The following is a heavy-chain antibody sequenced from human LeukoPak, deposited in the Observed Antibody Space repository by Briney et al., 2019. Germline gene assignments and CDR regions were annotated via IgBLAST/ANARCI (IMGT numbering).Heavy chain of an antibody. Sequence: GASVKVSCKTSGYTFTRYYMQWVRQAPGHGLEWMGIINPISGATDYAQKFQGGVTMTRDTSTSTVYMELSSLRSEDTAMYYCARLPYRDGVAQDYWGQGTLVTVSS. CDR1: GYTFTRYY. V-gene: IGHV1-46*01. J-gene: IGHJ4*02. CDR2: INPISGAT. D-gene: IGHD3-16*02. CDR3: ARLPYRDGVAQDY.